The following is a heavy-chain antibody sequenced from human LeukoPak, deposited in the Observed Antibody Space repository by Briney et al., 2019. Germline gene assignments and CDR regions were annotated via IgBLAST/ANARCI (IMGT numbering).Heavy chain of an antibody. CDR1: GFTFSTYV. V-gene: IGHV3-30*01. Sequence: GGSLRLSCAASGFTFSTYVMHWVRQAPGKGVQWVAVILYDGSNKYYADSVKGRFIISRDNSKNTLYLQMNSLTAEDTAVYYCARVVAGSVYNYGMDVWGQGTTVTVSS. D-gene: IGHD6-19*01. CDR3: ARVVAGSVYNYGMDV. CDR2: ILYDGSNK. J-gene: IGHJ6*02.